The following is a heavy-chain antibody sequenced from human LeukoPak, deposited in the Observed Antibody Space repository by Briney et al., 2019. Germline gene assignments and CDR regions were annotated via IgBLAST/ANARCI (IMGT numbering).Heavy chain of an antibody. Sequence: GGSLRLSCAASGFTVSTNYMSWVRQAPGKGLEWVSDIYSGGSTYYGDSVKGRFTISRDNSKNTVYLQMNGLRAEDTAVYYCGTATGNIAGAYFDYWGQGALVTVSS. J-gene: IGHJ4*02. D-gene: IGHD1-26*01. CDR3: GTATGNIAGAYFDY. V-gene: IGHV3-66*01. CDR1: GFTVSTNY. CDR2: IYSGGST.